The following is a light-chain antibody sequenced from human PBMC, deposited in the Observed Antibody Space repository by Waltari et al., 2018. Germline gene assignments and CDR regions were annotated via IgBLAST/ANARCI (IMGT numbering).Light chain of an antibody. Sequence: QSALTQPRSVSGSPGQSVTISCTGSSSDVGGYNSVSWHQQPPGKAPKLMIFDVTKRPSGVPDRFSGSKSGNTASLTISGLQAEDEADYYCCSYAGSYTLWVFGGGTKLTVL. CDR2: DVT. CDR1: SSDVGGYNS. V-gene: IGLV2-11*01. J-gene: IGLJ3*02. CDR3: CSYAGSYTLWV.